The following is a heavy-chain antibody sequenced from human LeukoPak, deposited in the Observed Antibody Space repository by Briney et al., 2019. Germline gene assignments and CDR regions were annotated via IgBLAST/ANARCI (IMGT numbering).Heavy chain of an antibody. CDR1: GGSISSYY. CDR2: IYYSGST. Sequence: SETLSLTCTVSGGSISSYYWSWIRQPPGKGLEWIGYIYYSGSTNYNPSLKSRVTISVDTSKNQFSLKLTSVTAADTAVYYCARLRQSVAGLDYWGQGTLVTVSS. D-gene: IGHD6-19*01. CDR3: ARLRQSVAGLDY. V-gene: IGHV4-59*08. J-gene: IGHJ4*02.